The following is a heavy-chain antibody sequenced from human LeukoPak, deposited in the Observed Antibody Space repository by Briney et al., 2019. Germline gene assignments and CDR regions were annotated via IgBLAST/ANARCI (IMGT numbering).Heavy chain of an antibody. J-gene: IGHJ4*02. D-gene: IGHD3-22*01. CDR2: IWYDGSNK. CDR3: AKDRDPGYYYDSSGYYDY. Sequence: GRSLRLSCAASGFTFSSYGMHWVRQAPGKGLEWVAVIWYDGSNKYYADSVKGRFTISRDNSKNTLYLQMNSLRAEDTAVYYCAKDRDPGYYYDSSGYYDYWGQGTLVTVSS. V-gene: IGHV3-33*06. CDR1: GFTFSSYG.